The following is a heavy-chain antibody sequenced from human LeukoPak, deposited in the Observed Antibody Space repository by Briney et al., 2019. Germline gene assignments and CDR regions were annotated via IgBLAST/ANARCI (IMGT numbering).Heavy chain of an antibody. J-gene: IGHJ2*01. CDR1: GGSISSSSYY. D-gene: IGHD3-3*01. CDR2: IYYSGST. CDR3: ARVYLPGGSAFWSGLWYFDL. V-gene: IGHV4-39*07. Sequence: SETLSLTCTVSGGSISSSSYYWAWIRQPPGKGLEWIGSIYYSGSTYYNPSLKSRVTISLDTSKDQFSLKLSSVTAADTAVYYCARVYLPGGSAFWSGLWYFDLWGRGTLVTVSP.